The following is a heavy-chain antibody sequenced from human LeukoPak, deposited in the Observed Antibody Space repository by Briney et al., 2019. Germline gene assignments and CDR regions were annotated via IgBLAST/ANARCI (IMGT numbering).Heavy chain of an antibody. D-gene: IGHD2-2*01. CDR2: ISGSGGST. CDR3: AKQSSGKYQPPLGY. J-gene: IGHJ4*02. CDR1: GFTFSSYA. Sequence: PGGSLRLSCAASGFTFSSYAMSWVRQAPGKGLEWVSDISGSGGSTYYADSVKGRFTISRDNSKNTLYLQMNRLRAEDTAVYYCAKQSSGKYQPPLGYWGQGTLVTVSS. V-gene: IGHV3-23*01.